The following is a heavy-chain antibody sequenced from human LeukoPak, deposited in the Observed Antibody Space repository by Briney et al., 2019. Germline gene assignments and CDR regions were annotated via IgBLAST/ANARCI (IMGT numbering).Heavy chain of an antibody. D-gene: IGHD3-16*01. CDR1: GFTVITNY. V-gene: IGHV3-66*01. Sequence: PGGSLRLSCAASGFTVITNYMSWVRQAPGKGLEWVSVIYSDGTTHYADSVKGRFTISRDNAKNSLYLQMNSLRAEDTAVYYCALDYVWGRDLDVWGQGTTVTVSS. J-gene: IGHJ6*02. CDR3: ALDYVWGRDLDV. CDR2: IYSDGTT.